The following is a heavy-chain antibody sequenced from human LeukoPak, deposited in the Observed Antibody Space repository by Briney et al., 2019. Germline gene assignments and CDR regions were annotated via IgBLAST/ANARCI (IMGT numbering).Heavy chain of an antibody. CDR3: ARGRSDYYDSSGHGRYFDY. CDR1: GGSISSGDYY. CDR2: VYYSGST. Sequence: SETLSLTCTVSGGSISSGDYYWSWIRQPPGKGLEWIGYVYYSGSTYYNPSLKSRVTISVDTSKNQFSLKLSSVTAADTAVYYCARGRSDYYDSSGHGRYFDYWGQGTLVTVSS. D-gene: IGHD3-22*01. J-gene: IGHJ4*02. V-gene: IGHV4-30-4*01.